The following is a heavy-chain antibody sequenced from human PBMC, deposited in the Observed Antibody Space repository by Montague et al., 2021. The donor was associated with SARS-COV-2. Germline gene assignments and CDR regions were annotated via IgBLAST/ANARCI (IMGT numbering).Heavy chain of an antibody. J-gene: IGHJ4*02. CDR1: GGSISRGYYY. V-gene: IGHV4-61*02. D-gene: IGHD5-18*01. Sequence: TLSLTCTVSGGSISRGYYYWSWIRLPAGKGLEWIGRIYRSGSPNYNPSLESRVVLSVDTSRNQFSMKMTSVTAADTAMYYCARGVDTGVVTVTGDFDSWGQGTLVFVSS. CDR2: IYRSGSP. CDR3: ARGVDTGVVTVTGDFDS.